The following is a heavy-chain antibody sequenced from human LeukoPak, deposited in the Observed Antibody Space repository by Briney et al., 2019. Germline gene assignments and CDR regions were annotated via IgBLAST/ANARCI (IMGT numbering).Heavy chain of an antibody. D-gene: IGHD5-24*01. CDR2: ISGSGGST. V-gene: IGHV3-23*01. CDR3: AKARRGGMATIGTLDY. Sequence: GGSLRLSCAASGFTFSSYAMSWVRQAPGKGLEWVSAISGSGGSTYYADSVKGRFTISRDNSKNTLYLQMNSLRAEDTAVYYCAKARRGGMATIGTLDYWGQGTLVTVSS. J-gene: IGHJ4*02. CDR1: GFTFSSYA.